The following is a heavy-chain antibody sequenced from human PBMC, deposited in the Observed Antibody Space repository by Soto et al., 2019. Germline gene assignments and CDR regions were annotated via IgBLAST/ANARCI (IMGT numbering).Heavy chain of an antibody. CDR2: ISSSSSTI. D-gene: IGHD5-12*01. CDR3: ARADSGYAHGYYYYGMDV. Sequence: VGFLRLSCAASGFTFISYSMNWVRQAPGKGLEWVSYISSSSSTIYYADSVKGRFTISRDNAKNSLYLQMNSLRAEDTAVYYCARADSGYAHGYYYYGMDVWGQGTTVTVS. J-gene: IGHJ6*02. V-gene: IGHV3-48*01. CDR1: GFTFISYS.